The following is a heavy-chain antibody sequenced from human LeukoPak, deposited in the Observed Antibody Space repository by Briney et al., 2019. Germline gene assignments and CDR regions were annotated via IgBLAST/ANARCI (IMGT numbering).Heavy chain of an antibody. Sequence: GASVKVSCKASGGTFSSYAISWVRQAPGQGLEWMGGIIPIFGTANYAQKFQGRVTITADESTSTAYMELSSLRSEDTAVYYCARDRHYDVVRGVIESYYFDYWGQGTLVTVSS. J-gene: IGHJ4*02. CDR3: ARDRHYDVVRGVIESYYFDY. V-gene: IGHV1-69*13. CDR2: IIPIFGTA. D-gene: IGHD3-10*01. CDR1: GGTFSSYA.